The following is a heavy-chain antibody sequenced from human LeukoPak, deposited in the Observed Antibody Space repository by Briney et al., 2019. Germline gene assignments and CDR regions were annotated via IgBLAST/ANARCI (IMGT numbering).Heavy chain of an antibody. CDR2: ISGSGDNT. V-gene: IGHV3-23*01. CDR1: GFSFSNYG. J-gene: IGHJ6*03. Sequence: PGGSLRLSCAASGFSFSNYGMNWVRQAPGKGLEWVSGISGSGDNTYYADSVKGRFTISRDNSKNTVYLQMNSLRAEDTAVYYCAKTTMVRREMYYYYYYMDVWGKGTTVTISS. D-gene: IGHD3-10*01. CDR3: AKTTMVRREMYYYYYYMDV.